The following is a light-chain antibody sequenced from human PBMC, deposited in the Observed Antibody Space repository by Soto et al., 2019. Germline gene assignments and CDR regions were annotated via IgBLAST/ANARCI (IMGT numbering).Light chain of an antibody. CDR3: QQDNSYPYT. J-gene: IGKJ2*01. CDR2: KAS. Sequence: DIQMTKSPSTLYASVGDRVTITFRARQGVTSWLAWYQQKPVKAPKLLIYKASTLQTGVPSRFSGSGSGTEFILTISSLQPDDAANYDCQQDNSYPYTVGQGTRLEVK. V-gene: IGKV1-5*03. CDR1: QGVTSW.